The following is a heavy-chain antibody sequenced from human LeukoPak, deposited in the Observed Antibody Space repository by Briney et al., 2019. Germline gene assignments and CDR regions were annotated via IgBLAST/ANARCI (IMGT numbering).Heavy chain of an antibody. CDR1: GGSISSSGYY. D-gene: IGHD3-22*01. V-gene: IGHV4-39*01. CDR2: VSYSGNT. CDR3: AGYSHGSSGYLG. Sequence: PSETLSLTCTVSGGSISSSGYYWGWIRQPPGKGLEWVGSVSYSGNTYYNPSLKSRVTISLDTSKNQFSLKLSSVTAAETAVYYCAGYSHGSSGYLGCGQGTLVTVSP. J-gene: IGHJ4*02.